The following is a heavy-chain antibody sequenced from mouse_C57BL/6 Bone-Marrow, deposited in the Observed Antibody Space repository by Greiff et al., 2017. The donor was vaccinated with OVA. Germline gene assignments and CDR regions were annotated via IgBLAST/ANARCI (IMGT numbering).Heavy chain of an antibody. V-gene: IGHV5-4*03. CDR1: GFTFSSYA. CDR3: AREICHYYGSSLYYFDY. D-gene: IGHD1-1*01. CDR2: ISDGGSYT. Sequence: EVKVVESGGGLVKPGGSLKLSCAASGFTFSSYAMSWVRQTPEKRLEWVATISDGGSYTYYPDNVKGRFTISRDNAKNNLYLQMSHLKSEDTAMYYCAREICHYYGSSLYYFDYWGQGTTLTVSS. J-gene: IGHJ2*01.